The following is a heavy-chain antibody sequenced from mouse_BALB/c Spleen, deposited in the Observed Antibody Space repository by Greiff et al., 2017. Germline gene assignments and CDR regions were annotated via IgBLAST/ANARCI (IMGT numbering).Heavy chain of an antibody. Sequence: EVHLVESGGGLVQPGGSRKLSCAASGFTFSSFGMHWVRQAPEKGLEWVAYISSGSSTIYYADTVKGRFTISRDNPKNTLFLQMTSLRSEDTAMYYCARYDYGSRKGFDYWGQGTTLTVSS. CDR3: ARYDYGSRKGFDY. CDR2: ISSGSSTI. J-gene: IGHJ2*01. D-gene: IGHD1-1*01. CDR1: GFTFSSFG. V-gene: IGHV5-17*02.